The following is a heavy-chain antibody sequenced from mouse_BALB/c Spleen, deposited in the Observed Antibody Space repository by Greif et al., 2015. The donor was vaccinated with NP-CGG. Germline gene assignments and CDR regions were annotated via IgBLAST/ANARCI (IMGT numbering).Heavy chain of an antibody. D-gene: IGHD1-1*01. Sequence: VKLQESGPGLVAPSQSLSITCTVSGFSLTSYGVHWVRQPPGKGLEWLVVIWSDGSTTYNSALKSRLSISKDNSKSQVFLKMNSLQTDDTAMYYCATNYYGSSYAMDYWGQGTSVTVSS. CDR2: IWSDGST. J-gene: IGHJ4*01. CDR3: ATNYYGSSYAMDY. V-gene: IGHV2-6*02. CDR1: GFSLTSYG.